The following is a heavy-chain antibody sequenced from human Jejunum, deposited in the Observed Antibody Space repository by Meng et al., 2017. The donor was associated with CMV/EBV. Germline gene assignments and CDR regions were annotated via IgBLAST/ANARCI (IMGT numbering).Heavy chain of an antibody. Sequence: VSGFTLNKYGVSWVRQARGKGPEWVSLVSGDGGEQQYGDSVKGRFTISRDNSKNTVYLQMNSLRVEDTAVYYCIKAHDFWSGGFDYWGQGTLVTVSS. V-gene: IGHV3-23*01. CDR2: VSGDGGEQ. D-gene: IGHD3-3*01. J-gene: IGHJ4*02. CDR1: GFTLNKYG. CDR3: IKAHDFWSGGFDY.